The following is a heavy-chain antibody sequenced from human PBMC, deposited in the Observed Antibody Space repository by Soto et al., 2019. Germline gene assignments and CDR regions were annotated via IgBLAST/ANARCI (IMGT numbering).Heavy chain of an antibody. J-gene: IGHJ6*02. CDR3: AREPQYCGGDCYYYYDGMDV. V-gene: IGHV1-2*02. CDR1: GYTFTGYY. Sequence: ASVKVSCKASGYTFTGYYMHWVRQAPGQGLEWMGWINPNSGGTNYAQKFQGRVTMTRDTSISTAYMELSRLRSDDTAVYYCAREPQYCGGDCYYYYDGMDVWGQGTTVTVSS. CDR2: INPNSGGT. D-gene: IGHD2-21*02.